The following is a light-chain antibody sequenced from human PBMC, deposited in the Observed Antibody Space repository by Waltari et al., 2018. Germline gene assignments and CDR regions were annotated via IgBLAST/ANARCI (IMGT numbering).Light chain of an antibody. CDR1: QSISTY. V-gene: IGKV1-39*01. CDR2: AAS. J-gene: IGKJ2*01. Sequence: DIQMTQSPSSLSASVGDRVTITCRASQSISTYLHCYQQRPGKAPKLLIYAASSLQRGVPSRFSGTGSETDFTLTISSLQHEDFATYYCQKSYNSPYTFGQGTKLEIK. CDR3: QKSYNSPYT.